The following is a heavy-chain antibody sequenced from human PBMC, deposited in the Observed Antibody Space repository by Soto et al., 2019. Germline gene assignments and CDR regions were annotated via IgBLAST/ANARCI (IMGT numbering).Heavy chain of an antibody. Sequence: AALKVSCKASGGTVSSYDITWVRQAPGKGLEWMGVFIPIFVSAHYAPKFQGRITITADESTSTAYMELSGLTSEDTAIYYCARDVSSDTTGFRGYDLWGQGTQVTVSS. CDR2: FIPIFVSA. CDR3: ARDVSSDTTGFRGYDL. V-gene: IGHV1-69*13. J-gene: IGHJ4*02. D-gene: IGHD3-10*01. CDR1: GGTVSSYD.